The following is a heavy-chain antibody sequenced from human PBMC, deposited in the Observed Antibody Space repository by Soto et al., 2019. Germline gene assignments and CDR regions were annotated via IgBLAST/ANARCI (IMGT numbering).Heavy chain of an antibody. J-gene: IGHJ6*03. V-gene: IGHV1-3*01. CDR2: INCGNGST. D-gene: IGHD3-9*01. Sequence: QVQRVQPGAEVRKPGASVKLPCKASGYTLTNFAMQWVRQAPGQRLERLGGINCGNGSTNYSQNFQGRVNITTDTPASTVYRDVSRLRSEDPAVYFCARVGLSGRGYCYYYIDVWGKGTTVTVSS. CDR1: GYTLTNFA. CDR3: ARVGLSGRGYCYYYIDV.